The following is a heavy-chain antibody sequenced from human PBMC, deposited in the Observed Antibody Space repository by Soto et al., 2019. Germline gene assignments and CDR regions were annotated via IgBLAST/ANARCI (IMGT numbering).Heavy chain of an antibody. Sequence: ASVKVSCKASGYTFTSHGITWVRQAPGQGLEWMGWISTYNGNTNYAQKLQGRVTLTTDTSTSTAYMELRSLRSDDAAVYYCARGASCTSTSCYDYFHYGMDVWGQGTTVTVSS. D-gene: IGHD2-2*01. CDR1: GYTFTSHG. V-gene: IGHV1-18*01. J-gene: IGHJ6*02. CDR3: ARGASCTSTSCYDYFHYGMDV. CDR2: ISTYNGNT.